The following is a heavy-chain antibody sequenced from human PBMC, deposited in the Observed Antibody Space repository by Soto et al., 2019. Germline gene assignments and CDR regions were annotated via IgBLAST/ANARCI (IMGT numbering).Heavy chain of an antibody. V-gene: IGHV4-39*01. CDR2: VYYSGST. D-gene: IGHD3-3*01. CDR3: ARLLTIWWFDP. CDR1: GGSIRSTSCY. Sequence: QLQLQESGPGLVKPSETLSLTCTVSGGSIRSTSCYWAWIRQPPGKGLEWIGSVYYSGSTYHNPSLKSRVTISVDTSKNQFSLNLSSVTAADTAVYYCARLLTIWWFDPWGQGTLVTVSS. J-gene: IGHJ5*02.